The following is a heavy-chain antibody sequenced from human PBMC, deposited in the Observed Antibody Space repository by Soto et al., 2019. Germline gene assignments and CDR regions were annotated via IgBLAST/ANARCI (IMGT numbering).Heavy chain of an antibody. CDR2: SRNKANSYNP. Sequence: PGGSLRLSCAAYGFSFSDYYMDWVRQVPGKGLEWVGRSRNKANSYNPEYAPSVKDRFSISRDNSKDSMYLQMNSLKTEDTAVYYCARDTGGSYDYWGQGALVTVSS. J-gene: IGHJ4*02. CDR3: ARDTGGSYDY. V-gene: IGHV3-72*01. D-gene: IGHD3-16*01. CDR1: GFSFSDYY.